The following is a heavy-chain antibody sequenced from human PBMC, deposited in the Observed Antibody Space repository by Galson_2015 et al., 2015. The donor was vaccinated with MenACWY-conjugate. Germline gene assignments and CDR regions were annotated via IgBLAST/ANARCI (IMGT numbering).Heavy chain of an antibody. V-gene: IGHV5-10-1*01. J-gene: IGHJ3*02. D-gene: IGHD5-24*01. CDR1: GYSFTSYW. CDR3: ARHGDGYNYGGNAFDI. CDR2: IDPSDSYT. Sequence: QSGAEVKKPGESLRISCKGSGYSFTSYWISWVRQMPGKGLEWMGRIDPSDSYTNYSPSFQGHVTISADKSISTAYLQWSSLKASDTAMYYCARHGDGYNYGGNAFDIWGQGTMVTVSS.